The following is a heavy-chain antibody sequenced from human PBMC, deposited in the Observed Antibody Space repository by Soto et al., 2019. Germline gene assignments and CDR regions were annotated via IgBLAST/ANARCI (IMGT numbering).Heavy chain of an antibody. CDR2: INPNSGCT. CDR1: GYTFTGYY. V-gene: IGHV1-2*04. D-gene: IGHD5-12*01. Sequence: SVRVSCKASGYTFTGYYMHWLRQAPGQGLEWMGWINPNSGCTNYAQKFQGWVTMTRDTSISTAYMELSRLRSDDTAVYYCARDPGYSGYEVLELHFDNWGQETLLTVSS. CDR3: ARDPGYSGYEVLELHFDN. J-gene: IGHJ4*02.